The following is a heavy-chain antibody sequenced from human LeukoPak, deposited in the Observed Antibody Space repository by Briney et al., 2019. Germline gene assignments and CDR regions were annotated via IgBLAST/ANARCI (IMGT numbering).Heavy chain of an antibody. CDR2: ISSSSSYI. J-gene: IGHJ4*02. Sequence: GGSLRLSCAASGFTFSSYSMNWVRQAPGKGLEWVSSISSSSSYIYYADSVKGRFTISRDNSENTVYLHMSSLRAGDTAVYFCAKYDAWLQFNDWGQGTLVTVSS. CDR3: AKYDAWLQFND. V-gene: IGHV3-21*04. D-gene: IGHD5-24*01. CDR1: GFTFSSYS.